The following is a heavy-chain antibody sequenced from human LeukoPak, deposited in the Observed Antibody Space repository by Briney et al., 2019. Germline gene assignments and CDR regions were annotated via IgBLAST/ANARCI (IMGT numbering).Heavy chain of an antibody. J-gene: IGHJ4*02. CDR2: INSDGSWT. D-gene: IGHD2/OR15-2a*01. Sequence: GGSLRLSCAASGNYWMHWVRQVPGKGLVWVSHINSDGSWTSYADSVKGRFTISKDNAKNTVYLQMNSLRAEDTAVYYCVSFYETDWGRGTLVTVSS. CDR1: GNYW. CDR3: VSFYETD. V-gene: IGHV3-74*01.